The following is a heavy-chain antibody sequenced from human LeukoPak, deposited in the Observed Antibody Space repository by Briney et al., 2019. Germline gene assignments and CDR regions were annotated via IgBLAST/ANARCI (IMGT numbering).Heavy chain of an antibody. V-gene: IGHV1-2*02. D-gene: IGHD6-19*01. CDR2: INPNSGGT. CDR1: GYTFTGYY. Sequence: ASVKVSCKASGYTFTGYYMHWVRQAPGQGLEWMGWINPNSGGTNYAQKFQGRVTMTRDTSISTAYMELSRLRSDDTAVYYCAGGRRAGSGWLFWFDPWGQGTLVTVSS. J-gene: IGHJ5*02. CDR3: AGGRRAGSGWLFWFDP.